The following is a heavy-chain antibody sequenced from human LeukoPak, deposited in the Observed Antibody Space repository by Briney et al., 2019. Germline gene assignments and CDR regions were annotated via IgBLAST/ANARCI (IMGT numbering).Heavy chain of an antibody. D-gene: IGHD2-15*01. CDR2: IKPDSGDT. J-gene: IGHJ5*02. CDR1: GYTFTGYF. V-gene: IGHV1-2*02. CDR3: ARGDCSVCGCHGGIWFDP. Sequence: PSVKVSCKASGYTFTGYFIHWVRQAPGQGLEWMGWIKPDSGDTKFAQDFQGRVTMTRDTSSSTAHMELSRLRSDDTAVYYCARGDCSVCGCHGGIWFDPWGQGTLVTVSS.